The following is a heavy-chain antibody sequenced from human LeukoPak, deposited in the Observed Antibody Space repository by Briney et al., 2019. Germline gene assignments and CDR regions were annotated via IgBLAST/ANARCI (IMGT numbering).Heavy chain of an antibody. J-gene: IGHJ4*02. CDR2: ISAYNGNT. CDR1: GYTFTSYG. Sequence: ASVKVSCKASGYTFTSYGISWVRQAPGQGLEWMGWISAYNGNTNYAQKFQGRVTMTTDTSTSTAYMELRSLRSDDTAVYYCARDSKLGDILTGYYPFDYWGQGTLVTVSS. CDR3: ARDSKLGDILTGYYPFDY. D-gene: IGHD3-9*01. V-gene: IGHV1-18*01.